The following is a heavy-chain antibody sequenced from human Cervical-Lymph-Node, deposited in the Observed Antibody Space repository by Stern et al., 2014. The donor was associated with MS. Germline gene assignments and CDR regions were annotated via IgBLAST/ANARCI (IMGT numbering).Heavy chain of an antibody. CDR3: ARDSSSWYAIDY. D-gene: IGHD6-13*01. J-gene: IGHJ4*02. V-gene: IGHV3-21*01. CDR2: ISSSSSYI. Sequence: EVHLVESGGGLVKPGGSLRLSCEASGFTFSSYSMNWVRQAPGKGLEWVSSISSSSSYIYYADSVKGRFTISRDNAKNSLYLQMNSLRAEDTAVYYCARDSSSWYAIDYWGQGTLVTVSS. CDR1: GFTFSSYS.